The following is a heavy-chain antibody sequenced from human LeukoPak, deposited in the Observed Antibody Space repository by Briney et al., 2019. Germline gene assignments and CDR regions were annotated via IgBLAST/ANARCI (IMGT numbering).Heavy chain of an antibody. CDR2: IIPILGIA. Sequence: SVKVSCKASGGTFSSYTISWVRQAPGQGLEWMGRIIPILGIANYAQKFQGRVTITAEKSTSTAYMELSSLRSEDTAVYYCARGVIQLWLAPYYYYMDVWGKGTTVTVSS. V-gene: IGHV1-69*02. J-gene: IGHJ6*03. CDR1: GGTFSSYT. CDR3: ARGVIQLWLAPYYYYMDV. D-gene: IGHD5-18*01.